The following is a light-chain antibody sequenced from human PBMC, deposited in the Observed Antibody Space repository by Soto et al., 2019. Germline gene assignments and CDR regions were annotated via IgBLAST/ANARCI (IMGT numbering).Light chain of an antibody. J-gene: IGKJ1*01. CDR2: GAS. CDR3: QQYNNWPRT. Sequence: EIVMTQSPATLSVSPGERATLSSRASQSVSSNLAWYQQKPGQAPRLLIYGASTRATGIPARFSGSGFGTEFTLTISSLQSEDFAVYYCQQYNNWPRTFGQGTKVEIK. V-gene: IGKV3-15*01. CDR1: QSVSSN.